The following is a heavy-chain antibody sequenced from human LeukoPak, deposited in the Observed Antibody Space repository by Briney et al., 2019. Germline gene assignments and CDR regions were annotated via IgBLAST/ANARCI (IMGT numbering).Heavy chain of an antibody. CDR1: GFTFSSYW. V-gene: IGHV3-74*01. D-gene: IGHD1-26*01. CDR2: INSDGSTT. Sequence: GGSLRLSCAASGFTFSSYWMHWVRQAPGKGLVWVSRINSDGSTTNYADSVKGRFTISRDNAKNTLYLQMNSLRAEDTAVYYCARRSSGSPPYYFDYWGQGTLVIVSS. J-gene: IGHJ4*02. CDR3: ARRSSGSPPYYFDY.